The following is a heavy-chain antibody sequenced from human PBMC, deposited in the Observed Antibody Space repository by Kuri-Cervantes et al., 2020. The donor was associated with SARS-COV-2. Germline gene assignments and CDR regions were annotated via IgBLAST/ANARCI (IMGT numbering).Heavy chain of an antibody. V-gene: IGHV4-38-2*01. CDR1: GGSFSGYY. CDR3: ARQATMIVVVIPQPSNFDY. CDR2: IYHSGST. D-gene: IGHD3-22*01. Sequence: SQTLSLTCAVYGGSFSGYYWGWIRQPPGKGLEWIGSIYHSGSTYYNPSLKSRVTISVDTSKNQFSLKLSSVTAADTAVYYCARQATMIVVVIPQPSNFDYWGQGTLVTVSS. J-gene: IGHJ4*02.